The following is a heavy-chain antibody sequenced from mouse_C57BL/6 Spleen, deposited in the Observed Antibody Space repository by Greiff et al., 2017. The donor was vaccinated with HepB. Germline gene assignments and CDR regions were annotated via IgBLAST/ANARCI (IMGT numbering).Heavy chain of an antibody. Sequence: EVHLVESGGDLVKPGGSLKLSCAASGFTFSSYGMSWVRQTPDKRLEWVATISSGGSYTYYPDSVKGRFTISRDNAKNTLYLQMSSLKSEDTAMYYCARHRDYYGSSYDWYFDVWGTGTTVTVSS. CDR3: ARHRDYYGSSYDWYFDV. D-gene: IGHD1-1*01. V-gene: IGHV5-6*01. CDR2: ISSGGSYT. CDR1: GFTFSSYG. J-gene: IGHJ1*03.